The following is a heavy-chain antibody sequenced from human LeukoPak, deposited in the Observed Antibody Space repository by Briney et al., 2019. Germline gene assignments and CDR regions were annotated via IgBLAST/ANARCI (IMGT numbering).Heavy chain of an antibody. CDR2: ISYDGSNK. CDR1: GFTFSSYG. J-gene: IGHJ4*02. Sequence: PGRSLRLSCAASGFTFSSYGMHWVRQAPGKGLEWVAVISYDGSNKYYADSVKGRFTISRDNSKNTLYLQMNSLRAEDTAVYYCARVSPHYGDNYFDYWGQGTLVTVSS. D-gene: IGHD4-17*01. CDR3: ARVSPHYGDNYFDY. V-gene: IGHV3-30*03.